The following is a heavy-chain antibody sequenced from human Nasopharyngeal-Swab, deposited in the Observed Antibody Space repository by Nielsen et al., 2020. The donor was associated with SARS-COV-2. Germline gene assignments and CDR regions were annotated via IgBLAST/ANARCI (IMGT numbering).Heavy chain of an antibody. V-gene: IGHV1-2*04. J-gene: IGHJ3*02. CDR3: ARDYREGDSWSVRPYAFDI. D-gene: IGHD3-3*01. CDR2: PDPNSGGT. CDR1: GYTFTGYY. Sequence: ASVKVSCKASGYTFTGYYMHWARPAPGQGLAWMGWPDPNSGGTNYAQKFHGWVTMTRDTSISTAYMELSRLRSDGTAVYYWARDYREGDSWSVRPYAFDIWGQGTMVTVSS.